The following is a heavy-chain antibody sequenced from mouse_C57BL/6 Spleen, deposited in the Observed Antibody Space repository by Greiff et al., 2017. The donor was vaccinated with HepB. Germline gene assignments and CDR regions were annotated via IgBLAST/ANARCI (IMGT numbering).Heavy chain of an antibody. V-gene: IGHV3-6*01. CDR3: ARLYRGYFDV. CDR2: ISYDGSN. J-gene: IGHJ1*03. D-gene: IGHD2-1*01. Sequence: EVQLVESGPGLVKPSQSLSLTCSVTGYSITSGYYWNWIRQFPGNKLEWMGYISYDGSNNYNPSLKNRISITRDTSKNQFFLKLNSVTTEDTATYYCARLYRGYFDVWGTGTTVTVSS. CDR1: GYSITSGYY.